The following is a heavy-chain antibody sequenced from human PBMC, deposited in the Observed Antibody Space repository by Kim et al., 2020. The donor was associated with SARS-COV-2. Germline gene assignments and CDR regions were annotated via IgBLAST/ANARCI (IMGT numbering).Heavy chain of an antibody. CDR2: CSRGST. Sequence: CSRGSTNYNPSLKSRVTISVDASKNQFSLKLSSVTAADAAVYYCAREFDYWGQGTLVTVSS. J-gene: IGHJ4*02. V-gene: IGHV4-59*01. CDR3: AREFDY.